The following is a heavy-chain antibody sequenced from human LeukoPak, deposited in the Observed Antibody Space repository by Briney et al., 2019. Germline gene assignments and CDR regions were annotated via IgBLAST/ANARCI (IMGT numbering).Heavy chain of an antibody. V-gene: IGHV3-23*01. J-gene: IGHJ6*03. D-gene: IGHD1-26*01. CDR2: ISGSGSST. CDR1: GFTFSSYG. Sequence: GGSLRLSCAASGFTFSSYGMSWVRQAPGKGLEWVSAISGSGSSTYYAASVKGRFTISRDNSKNTLYLQMNSLRAEDTAVYYCARCYSTKTRTPSSGSWVYYYYMDVWGKGTTVTVSS. CDR3: ARCYSTKTRTPSSGSWVYYYYMDV.